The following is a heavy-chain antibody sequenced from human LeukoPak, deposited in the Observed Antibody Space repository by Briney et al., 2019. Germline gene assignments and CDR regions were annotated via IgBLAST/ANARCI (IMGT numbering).Heavy chain of an antibody. D-gene: IGHD6-13*01. CDR1: GFTFSSYW. Sequence: GGSLRLSCAASGFTFSSYWMSWVRQAPGKGLEWVANIKQDGSEKYYVDSVKGRFTISRDNAKNSLYLQMNSLRAEDTAVYYCALPEIQERIIAAAGIPWGQGTLVTVSS. V-gene: IGHV3-7*03. CDR3: ALPEIQERIIAAAGIP. J-gene: IGHJ4*02. CDR2: IKQDGSEK.